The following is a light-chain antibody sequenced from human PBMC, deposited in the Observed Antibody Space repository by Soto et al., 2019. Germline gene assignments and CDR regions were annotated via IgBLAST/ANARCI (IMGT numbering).Light chain of an antibody. CDR2: AAS. V-gene: IGKV3D-15*01. CDR3: QHRTDWPSTWT. CDR1: QSVRSN. Sequence: DRVITHSPATLSVCPGGRDTHFCRASQSVRSNLAWYQQKPGQAPRLVIYAASTRATGIPARFSGSGSGTEFTLTISSLQSEDFAVYYCQHRTDWPSTWTFGQGTKVDIK. J-gene: IGKJ1*01.